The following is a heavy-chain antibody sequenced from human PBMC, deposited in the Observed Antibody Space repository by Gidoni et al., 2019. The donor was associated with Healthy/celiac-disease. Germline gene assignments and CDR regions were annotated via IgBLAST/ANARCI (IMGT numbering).Heavy chain of an antibody. V-gene: IGHV3-73*01. Sequence: VQLVESGGGLVQPGGSLKLSCAASGFTFSGSAMHWVRQASGKGLEWVGRIRSKANSYATAYAASVKGRFTISRDDSKNTAYLQMNSLKTEDTAVYYCTSGDGYSSSWYAFDIWGQGTMVTVSS. J-gene: IGHJ3*02. D-gene: IGHD6-13*01. CDR1: GFTFSGSA. CDR2: IRSKANSYAT. CDR3: TSGDGYSSSWYAFDI.